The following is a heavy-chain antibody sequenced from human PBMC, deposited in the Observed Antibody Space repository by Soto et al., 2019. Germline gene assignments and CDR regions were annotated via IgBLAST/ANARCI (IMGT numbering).Heavy chain of an antibody. V-gene: IGHV3-15*01. CDR3: TLGEDCTKTSCYSD. D-gene: IGHD2-2*01. CDR2: IKSKSDGGAT. CDR1: GLTFSKAW. J-gene: IGHJ4*02. Sequence: GGSLRLSCAASGLTFSKAWISWVRQAPGKGLEWVGRIKSKSDGGATDFAAPVKGRFTISRDDSKNTVYLQMNNLKAEDTAVYYCTLGEDCTKTSCYSDWGQGTLVTVSS.